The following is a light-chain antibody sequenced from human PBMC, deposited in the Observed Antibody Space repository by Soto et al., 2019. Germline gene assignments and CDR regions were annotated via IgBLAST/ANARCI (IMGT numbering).Light chain of an antibody. V-gene: IGKV1-39*01. Sequence: DIQMTQSPSSLSASVGDRVTITCRASQSIGKHLNWYQQKPGKAPKFLIYGASTLQSGVPSRFSGSGFGTDFTLTISSLQPEDSAIYYCQQADTFPITFGQGTRLEIK. J-gene: IGKJ5*01. CDR2: GAS. CDR1: QSIGKH. CDR3: QQADTFPIT.